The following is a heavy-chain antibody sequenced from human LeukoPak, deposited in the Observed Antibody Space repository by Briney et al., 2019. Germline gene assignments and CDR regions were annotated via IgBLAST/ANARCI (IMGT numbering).Heavy chain of an antibody. CDR2: LFPGDSDT. Sequence: GESLKISCKGSRYSFTSYWIGWVRQMPGKGLEWMGILFPGDSDTRYSPSFQGQVTNSADESLSTAYLQWSSLKASDTAMYYGARGSGSYHTAYMNWGQGSPVTVSS. CDR1: RYSFTSYW. D-gene: IGHD1-26*01. CDR3: ARGSGSYHTAYMN. J-gene: IGHJ4*02. V-gene: IGHV5-51*01.